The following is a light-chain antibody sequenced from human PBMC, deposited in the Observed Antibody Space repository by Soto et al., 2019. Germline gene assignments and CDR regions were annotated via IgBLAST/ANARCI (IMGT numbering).Light chain of an antibody. V-gene: IGKV3-15*01. CDR3: QQYNDWPRT. J-gene: IGKJ1*01. CDR1: QSVSNN. CDR2: GAS. Sequence: EIVMTQSPATLSVSPGERATLSRRASQSVSNNLAWYQQILGQAPRLLIYGASTRAIGIPARFSGSGSGTEFTLTISSLQSEDFAVYYCQQYNDWPRTFGQGTKVDIK.